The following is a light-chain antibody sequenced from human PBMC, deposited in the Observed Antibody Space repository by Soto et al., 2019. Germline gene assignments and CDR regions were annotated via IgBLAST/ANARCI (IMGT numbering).Light chain of an antibody. V-gene: IGLV1-47*01. CDR3: AAWDDSLSGVV. CDR2: RNN. Sequence: QPVLTQPPSASGTPGQRVTISCSGSSSNIGSNYVYWYQQLPGTAPKLLIYRNNQRPSGVPDRFSGSKSGTSASLVISGLQSEDEADYYCAAWDDSLSGVVFGGGTKLTVL. J-gene: IGLJ2*01. CDR1: SSNIGSNY.